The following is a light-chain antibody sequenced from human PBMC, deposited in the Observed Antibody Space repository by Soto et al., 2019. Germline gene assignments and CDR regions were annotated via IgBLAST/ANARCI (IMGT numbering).Light chain of an antibody. J-gene: IGLJ2*01. CDR2: DVS. V-gene: IGLV2-11*01. Sequence: QSVLTQPRSVSGSPGQSVTISCIGTSSDIGRYKYVSWYQQHPGKVPKPMIYDVSDRPSGVPDRFSASKSGNTASLTISGLQAEDEADYYCCSYAGTDIPVIFGGGTKLTVL. CDR1: SSDIGRYKY. CDR3: CSYAGTDIPVI.